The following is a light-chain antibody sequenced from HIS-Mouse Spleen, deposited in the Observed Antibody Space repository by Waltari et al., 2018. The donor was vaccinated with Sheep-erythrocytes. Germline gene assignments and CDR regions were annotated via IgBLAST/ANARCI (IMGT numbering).Light chain of an antibody. Sequence: QSALIQPPSVSGSPGQSITLPCPGTSSDVGSYNLVSWYQQHPGKAPKLMIYEGSKRPSGVSNRFSGSKSGNTASLTISGLQAEDEADYYCCSYAGSSTLVFGGGTKLTVL. CDR3: CSYAGSSTLV. J-gene: IGLJ2*01. CDR2: EGS. V-gene: IGLV2-23*01. CDR1: SSDVGSYNL.